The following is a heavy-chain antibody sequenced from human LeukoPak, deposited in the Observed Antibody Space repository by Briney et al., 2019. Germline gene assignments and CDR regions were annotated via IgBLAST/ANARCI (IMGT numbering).Heavy chain of an antibody. CDR3: ARGEMATILYYFDY. D-gene: IGHD5-24*01. Sequence: GGSLRLSCAASGFTFSSYAMHWVRQAPGKGLEWVAVISYDGSNEYYADSVKGRFTISRDNSKNTLYLQMNSLRAEDTAVYYCARGEMATILYYFDYWGQGTLVTVSS. J-gene: IGHJ4*02. CDR1: GFTFSSYA. V-gene: IGHV3-30-3*01. CDR2: ISYDGSNE.